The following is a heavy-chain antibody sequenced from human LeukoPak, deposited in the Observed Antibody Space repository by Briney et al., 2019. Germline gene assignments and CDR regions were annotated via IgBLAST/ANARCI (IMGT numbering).Heavy chain of an antibody. D-gene: IGHD3-10*01. CDR3: LGAAGY. CDR1: GFTLSGYF. Sequence: GSLRLSCAASGFTLSGYFMSWVRQPPGKGLEWIGEIYHSGSTNYNPSLKSRVTISVDKSKNQFSLKLSSVTAADTAVYYCLGAAGYWGQGTLVTVSS. CDR2: IYHSGST. J-gene: IGHJ4*02. V-gene: IGHV4-4*02.